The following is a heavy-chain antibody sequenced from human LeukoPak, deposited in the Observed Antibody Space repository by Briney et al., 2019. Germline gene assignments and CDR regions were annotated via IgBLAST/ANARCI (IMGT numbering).Heavy chain of an antibody. J-gene: IGHJ6*03. Sequence: GVSLRLSYALSGFTYTDYSMSWVRQAPGEEPELVTSISTVRSYKFYGVSVKGRFTISRDNAKNSLYLQMSYLTAEDTAVYYCARDGSGLYLYYYMDVWGKGTTVTVSS. CDR3: ARDGSGLYLYYYMDV. D-gene: IGHD6-25*01. CDR2: ISTVRSYK. CDR1: GFTYTDYS. V-gene: IGHV3-21*06.